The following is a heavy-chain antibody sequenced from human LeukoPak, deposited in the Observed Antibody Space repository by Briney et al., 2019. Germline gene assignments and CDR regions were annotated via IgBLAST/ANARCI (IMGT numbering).Heavy chain of an antibody. CDR3: ARAYYDSSGYPRGYFDY. D-gene: IGHD3-22*01. CDR2: ISYDGSNK. V-gene: IGHV3-30-3*01. CDR1: GFTFSSYA. J-gene: IGHJ4*02. Sequence: GGSLRLSCAASGFTFSSYAMHWVRQAPGKGLEWVAVISYDGSNKYYADSVKGRFTNSRDNSKNTLYLQMNSLRAEDTAVYYCARAYYDSSGYPRGYFDYWGQGTLVTVSS.